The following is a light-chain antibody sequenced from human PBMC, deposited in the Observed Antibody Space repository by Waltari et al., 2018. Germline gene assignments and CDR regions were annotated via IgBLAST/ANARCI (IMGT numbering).Light chain of an antibody. CDR3: QVWDSASDHPAVV. CDR2: YES. V-gene: IGLV3-21*04. Sequence: SHVLSQPPSVSVAPGETARITRGGEDIGTGSVHWYRQKAGQAPVLVIRYESDRRAGIPERFSGSKSGNTATLTISRVEGGDEADYYCQVWDSASDHPAVVFGGGTKVTVL. CDR1: DIGTGS. J-gene: IGLJ2*01.